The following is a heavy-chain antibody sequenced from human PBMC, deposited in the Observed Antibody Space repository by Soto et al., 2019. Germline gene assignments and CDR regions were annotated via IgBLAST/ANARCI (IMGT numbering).Heavy chain of an antibody. CDR3: AKDHSYSSGWYYFDY. CDR2: ISGSGGST. CDR1: GFTFSSYA. V-gene: IGHV3-23*01. D-gene: IGHD6-19*01. J-gene: IGHJ4*02. Sequence: PGGSLRLSCAVSGFTFSSYAMTWVRQAPGKGLEWVSGISGSGGSTDYADSVKGRFTISRDNSKNTLYLQMNSLRAEDTAVYYCAKDHSYSSGWYYFDYWGEGTLVTVSS.